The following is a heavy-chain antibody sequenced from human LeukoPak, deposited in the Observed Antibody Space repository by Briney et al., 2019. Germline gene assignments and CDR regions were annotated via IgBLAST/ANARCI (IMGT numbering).Heavy chain of an antibody. V-gene: IGHV4-39*01. D-gene: IGHD3-16*01. Sequence: SETLSLTCSVSGGSISSSSYYWGWIRQPPGKGLEWIGSIYYSGATYYNPSPERRVTISVDTSKNQFSLKVSSVTAADTAVYYCARPAFSTGDAVDIWGQGTMVTVSS. CDR2: IYYSGAT. CDR3: ARPAFSTGDAVDI. J-gene: IGHJ3*02. CDR1: GGSISSSSYY.